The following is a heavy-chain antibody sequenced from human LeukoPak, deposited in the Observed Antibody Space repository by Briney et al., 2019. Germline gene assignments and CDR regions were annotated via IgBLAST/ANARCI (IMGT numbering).Heavy chain of an antibody. CDR2: IYYSGST. D-gene: IGHD4/OR15-4a*01. CDR3: ARLSRLTFDY. CDR1: GGSISSYY. V-gene: IGHV4-59*08. Sequence: PSETLSLTCTVSGGSISSYYWSWIRQPPGKGLEWIGYIYYSGSTNYNPSLKSRVTISVDTSKNQFSPKLSSVTAADTAVYYCARLSRLTFDYWGQGTLVTVSS. J-gene: IGHJ4*02.